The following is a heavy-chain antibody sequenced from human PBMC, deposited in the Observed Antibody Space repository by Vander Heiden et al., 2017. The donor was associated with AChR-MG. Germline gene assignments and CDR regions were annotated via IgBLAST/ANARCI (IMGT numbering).Heavy chain of an antibody. V-gene: IGHV4-34*01. CDR2: INHSGST. J-gene: IGHJ5*02. D-gene: IGHD3-9*01. CDR3: ARAQPRYYSSRNWFDP. Sequence: QVQLQQWGAGLLKPSETLSLTCAVYGGSFSGYYWSWIRQPPGKGLEWIGEINHSGSTNYNPSLKSRVTISVDTSKNQFSLKLSSVTAADTAVYYCARAQPRYYSSRNWFDPWGQGTLVTVSP. CDR1: GGSFSGYY.